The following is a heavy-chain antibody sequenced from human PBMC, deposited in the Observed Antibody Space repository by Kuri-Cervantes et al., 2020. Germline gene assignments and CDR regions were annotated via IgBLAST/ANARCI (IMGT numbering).Heavy chain of an antibody. J-gene: IGHJ4*02. Sequence: GGSLRLSCAASGFTFSNAWMSWVRQAPGKGLEWVAKIKQDGSEKYYVDSVKGRFTISRDNAKNSLYLQMNSLRAEDTAVYYCARDPYYGDYVKTFDYWGQGTLVTVSS. V-gene: IGHV3-7*01. CDR3: ARDPYYGDYVKTFDY. D-gene: IGHD4-17*01. CDR2: IKQDGSEK. CDR1: GFTFSNAW.